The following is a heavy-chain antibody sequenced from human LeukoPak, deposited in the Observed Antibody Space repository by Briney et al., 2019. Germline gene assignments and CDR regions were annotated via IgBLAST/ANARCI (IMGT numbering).Heavy chain of an antibody. CDR1: GFTFSSYA. D-gene: IGHD2-15*01. CDR3: AKDWSGYCSGGSCYSGHDY. V-gene: IGHV3-23*01. J-gene: IGHJ4*02. CDR2: ISGSGGST. Sequence: GGSLRLSCAASGFTFSSYAMSWVRQAPGKGLEWVSAISGSGGSTYYADSVKGRFTISRDNSKSTLYLQMNSLRAEDTAVYYCAKDWSGYCSGGSCYSGHDYWGQGTLVTVSS.